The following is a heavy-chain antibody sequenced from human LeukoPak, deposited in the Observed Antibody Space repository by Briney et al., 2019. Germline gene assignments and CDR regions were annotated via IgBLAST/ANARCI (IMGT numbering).Heavy chain of an antibody. CDR1: GGSISSSSYY. D-gene: IGHD3-22*01. J-gene: IGHJ4*02. CDR3: ARGGYYDSSGQY. V-gene: IGHV4-39*01. Sequence: SETLSLTCTVSGGSISSSSYYWGWLRQPPGKGLEWIGSIYYSGSTYYNPSLKSRVTISVDTSKNQFSLKLSSVTAADTAVYYCARGGYYDSSGQYWGQGTLVTVSS. CDR2: IYYSGST.